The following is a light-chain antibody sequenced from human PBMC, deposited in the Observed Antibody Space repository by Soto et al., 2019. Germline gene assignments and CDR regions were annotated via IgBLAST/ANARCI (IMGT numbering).Light chain of an antibody. J-gene: IGKJ5*01. CDR1: QSVSSF. Sequence: ENVLTQSPATLSLSPGERATLSCRASQSVSSFLAWYQQKPGQAPRLLIYDASTRATGIPARFSGSGSGTEFTLPISSLEPEDFVVYYCQQRSNWPSITFGQGTRLEIK. CDR3: QQRSNWPSIT. CDR2: DAS. V-gene: IGKV3-11*01.